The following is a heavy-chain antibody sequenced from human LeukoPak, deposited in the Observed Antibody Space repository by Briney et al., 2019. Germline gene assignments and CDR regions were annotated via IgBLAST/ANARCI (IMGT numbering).Heavy chain of an antibody. CDR2: ISAYNGNT. CDR3: ARDTSGYTSSWFDY. Sequence: ASVKVSCKASGYTFTSYGISWVRQAHGQGLEWMGWISAYNGNTNYAQKLQGRVTMTTDTSTTTAYMELRSLRSDDTAVYYCARDTSGYTSSWFDYWGQGTLVTVSS. CDR1: GYTFTSYG. V-gene: IGHV1-18*01. J-gene: IGHJ4*02. D-gene: IGHD6-13*01.